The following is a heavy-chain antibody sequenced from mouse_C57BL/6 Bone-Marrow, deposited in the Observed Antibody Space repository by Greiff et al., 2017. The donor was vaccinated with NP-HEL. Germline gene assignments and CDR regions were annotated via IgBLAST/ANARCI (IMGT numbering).Heavy chain of an antibody. Sequence: QVQLQQSGPELVKPGASVKISCKASGYTFTDYYINWVKQRPGQGLEWIGWIFPGSGSTYYNEKFKGTATLTVDKSSSTAYMLHTSLTYEDSAVLFCDRLDYYGSSFFDYWGQGTTLTVSS. CDR1: GYTFTDYY. J-gene: IGHJ2*01. CDR2: IFPGSGST. CDR3: DRLDYYGSSFFDY. V-gene: IGHV1-75*01. D-gene: IGHD1-1*01.